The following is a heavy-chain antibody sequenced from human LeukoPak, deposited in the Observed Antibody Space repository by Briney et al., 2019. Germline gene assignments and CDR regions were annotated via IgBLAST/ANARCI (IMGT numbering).Heavy chain of an antibody. D-gene: IGHD6-19*01. Sequence: GGSLRLSCAASGVNFSNYAMNCVRQAPGKGLEWVSTISSSSSYIYYADSVKGRFTISRDNAKNSLYLQMNSLTAEDTAVYYCTRYSSYAMDVWGQGTTVTVSS. CDR3: TRYSSYAMDV. CDR2: ISSSSSYI. CDR1: GVNFSNYA. J-gene: IGHJ6*02. V-gene: IGHV3-21*01.